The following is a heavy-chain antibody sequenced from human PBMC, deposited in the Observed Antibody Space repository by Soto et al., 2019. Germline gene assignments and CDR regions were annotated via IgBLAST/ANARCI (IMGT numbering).Heavy chain of an antibody. CDR3: TRDEGGSYDSWFHP. V-gene: IGHV3-21*01. D-gene: IGHD1-26*01. J-gene: IGHJ5*02. CDR1: TFSLYS. CDR2: ISSGAAYI. Sequence: GRSLRLSCNFTFSLYSMNWVRQAPGKGLEWVAPISSGAAYIKYADSVQGRFTISRDNAKSSVSLQMSSLRVEDTAVYFCTRDEGGSYDSWFHPWGQGTQVTVSS.